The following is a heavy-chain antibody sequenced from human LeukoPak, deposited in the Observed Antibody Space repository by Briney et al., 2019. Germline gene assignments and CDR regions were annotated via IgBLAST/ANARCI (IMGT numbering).Heavy chain of an antibody. Sequence: SGGSLRLSCAVSGFTFSSYSMNWVRQAPGKGQEWVSYISVSSSTIYYADSVKGRFTISRDNAKNSLYLQMDSLRDEDTAVYYCAAREDSSGWSGFGFWGQGTLVTVSS. J-gene: IGHJ4*02. CDR3: AAREDSSGWSGFGF. CDR2: ISVSSSTI. CDR1: GFTFSSYS. D-gene: IGHD6-19*01. V-gene: IGHV3-48*02.